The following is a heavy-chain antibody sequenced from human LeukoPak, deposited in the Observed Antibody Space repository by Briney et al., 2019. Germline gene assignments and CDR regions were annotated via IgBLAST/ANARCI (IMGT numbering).Heavy chain of an antibody. Sequence: PSETLSLTCTVSGGSISSYYSSWIRQPAGKGLEWIGRIYTTGSTNYNPSLKSRVTMSVDTSKNQSSLRLSSVTAADTAVYYCARSAKLRGYYYYLDVWGKGTTVTVSS. V-gene: IGHV4-4*07. CDR3: ARSAKLRGYYYYLDV. D-gene: IGHD1-26*01. CDR2: IYTTGST. J-gene: IGHJ6*03. CDR1: GGSISSYY.